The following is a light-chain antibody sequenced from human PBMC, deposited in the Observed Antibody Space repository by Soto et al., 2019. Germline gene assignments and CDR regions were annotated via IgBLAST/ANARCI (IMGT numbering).Light chain of an antibody. V-gene: IGKV3-20*01. CDR3: QQYGSSPRT. J-gene: IGKJ5*01. CDR2: AAS. CDR1: QSVSSNY. Sequence: DIVMTQSPDSLAVSPGERATLSCRASQSVSSNYLAWFQQKPGQAPRLLIYAASSRATGIPDRFSGSGSGTDFTLTISRLEPEDFAVYYCQQYGSSPRTFGQGTRLEIK.